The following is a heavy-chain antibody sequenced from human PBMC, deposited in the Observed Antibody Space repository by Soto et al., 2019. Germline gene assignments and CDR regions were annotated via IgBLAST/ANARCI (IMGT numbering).Heavy chain of an antibody. CDR1: GVTFSLCA. J-gene: IGHJ4*02. CDR3: AKGHSNSSYYFDF. CDR2: MRSSGGDT. D-gene: IGHD5-12*01. V-gene: IGHV3-23*01. Sequence: HPGGSLRLACAASGVTFSLCAMSWVRQAPGKGLEWVSSMRSSGGDTYYADSVRGRSTISRDDSKNTLYLQMNSLRVEDTALYYCAKGHSNSSYYFDFWGQGT.